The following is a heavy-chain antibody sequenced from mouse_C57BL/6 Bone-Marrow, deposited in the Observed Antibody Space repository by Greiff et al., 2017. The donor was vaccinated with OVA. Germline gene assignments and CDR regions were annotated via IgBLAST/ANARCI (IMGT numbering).Heavy chain of an antibody. Sequence: QVQLQQPGAELVKPGASVKMSCKASGYTFTSYWITWVKQRPGQGLEWIGDIYPGSGSTNYNEKFKSKATLTVDTSSSTAYMQLSSLTSEDSAVYYCAREGDGSSVFAYWGQGTLVTVSA. CDR2: IYPGSGST. V-gene: IGHV1-55*01. CDR3: AREGDGSSVFAY. CDR1: GYTFTSYW. J-gene: IGHJ3*01. D-gene: IGHD1-1*01.